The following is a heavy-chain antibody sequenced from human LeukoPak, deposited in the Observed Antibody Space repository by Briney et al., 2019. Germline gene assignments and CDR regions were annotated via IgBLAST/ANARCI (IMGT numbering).Heavy chain of an antibody. CDR1: GFTFSSYW. D-gene: IGHD3-22*01. J-gene: IGHJ4*02. V-gene: IGHV3-7*01. CDR2: IKQDGSEK. CDR3: ASTYDSSGYSLSLFDY. Sequence: PGGSLRLSCAASGFTFSSYWMSWVRQAPGKGLEWVANIKQDGSEKYYVDSVKGRFTISRDNAKNSLYLQMNSLRAEDTAVYYCASTYDSSGYSLSLFDYWGQETLVTVSS.